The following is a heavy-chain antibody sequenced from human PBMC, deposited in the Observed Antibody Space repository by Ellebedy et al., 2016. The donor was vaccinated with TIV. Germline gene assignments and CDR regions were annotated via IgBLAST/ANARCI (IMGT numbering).Heavy chain of an antibody. CDR3: ARGTVGGYSSGGMDV. V-gene: IGHV3-33*01. D-gene: IGHD5-18*01. CDR1: GFTFSSYG. J-gene: IGHJ6*02. CDR2: IWYDGSNK. Sequence: GESLKISCAASGFTFSSYGMHWVRQAPGKGLEWVAVIWYDGSNKYYADSVKGRFTISRDNSKNTLYLQMNSLRAEDTAVYYCARGTVGGYSSGGMDVWGQGATVTVSS.